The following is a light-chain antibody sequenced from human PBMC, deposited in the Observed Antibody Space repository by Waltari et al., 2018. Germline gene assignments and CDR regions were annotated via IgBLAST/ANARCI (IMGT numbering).Light chain of an antibody. Sequence: YELTQPPSVSVSPGQTAKITCSGEALPKQYAYWYKQTPGQAPVVVMSKDNERPSGIRERFSGSTSGTIVTLTITGVQAEDEADYYCQSADSSGTYWVFGGGTKLTVL. CDR2: KDN. V-gene: IGLV3-25*03. J-gene: IGLJ3*02. CDR3: QSADSSGTYWV. CDR1: ALPKQY.